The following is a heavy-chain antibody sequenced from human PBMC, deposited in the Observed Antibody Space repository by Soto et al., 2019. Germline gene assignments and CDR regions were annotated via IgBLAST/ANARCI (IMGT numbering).Heavy chain of an antibody. Sequence: GGSLRLSCAASGFTVSSNYMSWVRQAPGKGLEWVSVIYSGGSTYYADSVKGRFTISRDNSKNTLYLQMNSLRAEDTAVYYCARMEATGATYYFDYWGQGTLVTVSS. D-gene: IGHD7-27*01. V-gene: IGHV3-53*01. J-gene: IGHJ4*02. CDR3: ARMEATGATYYFDY. CDR1: GFTVSSNY. CDR2: IYSGGST.